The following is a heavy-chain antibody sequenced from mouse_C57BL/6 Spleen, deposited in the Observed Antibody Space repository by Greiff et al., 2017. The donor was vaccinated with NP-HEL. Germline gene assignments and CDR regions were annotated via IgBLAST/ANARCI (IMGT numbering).Heavy chain of an antibody. J-gene: IGHJ2*01. CDR1: GYTFTSYW. D-gene: IGHD1-1*01. Sequence: QVQLQQPGAELVRPGSSVKLSCKASGYTFTSYWMHWVKQRPIQGLEWIGNIDPSDSETHYNQKFKDKATLTVAKSSSTAYMQLSSLTSEDSAVDSCARAYGSSPRYFDYWGQGTTLTVSS. CDR3: ARAYGSSPRYFDY. CDR2: IDPSDSET. V-gene: IGHV1-52*01.